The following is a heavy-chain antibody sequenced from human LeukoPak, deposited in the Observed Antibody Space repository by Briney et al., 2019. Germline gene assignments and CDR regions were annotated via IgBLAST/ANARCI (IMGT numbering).Heavy chain of an antibody. D-gene: IGHD1-1*01. CDR1: GFTFSSYW. Sequence: GGSLRLSCAASGFTFSSYWMHWVRQAPGKGLVWVSRINTDGSSTRYADSVKGRFTISRDNAKNTLYLQMNSLRAEDTAVYYCARALTTLTYEGYWGQGTLVTVSS. CDR2: INTDGSST. V-gene: IGHV3-74*01. CDR3: ARALTTLTYEGY. J-gene: IGHJ4*02.